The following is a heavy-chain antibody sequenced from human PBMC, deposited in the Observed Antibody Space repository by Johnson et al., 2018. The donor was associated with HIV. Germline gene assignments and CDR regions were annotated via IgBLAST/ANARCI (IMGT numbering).Heavy chain of an antibody. CDR3: ARDRGGYSYGYDSDAFDI. D-gene: IGHD5-18*01. Sequence: VLLVESGGGVVQPGRSLRLSCAASGFAFSNYAMHWVRQAPGKGLEWMAIISYDGSNEYYADSVKGRFTISRDNSKNTLYLHMSSLRAEDTALYYCARDRGGYSYGYDSDAFDIWGQGTMVTVSS. V-gene: IGHV3-30-3*01. CDR1: GFAFSNYA. CDR2: ISYDGSNE. J-gene: IGHJ3*02.